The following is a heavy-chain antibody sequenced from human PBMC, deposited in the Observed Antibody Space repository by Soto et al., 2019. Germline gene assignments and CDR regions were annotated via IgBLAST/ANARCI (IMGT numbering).Heavy chain of an antibody. Sequence: ASVKVSCTASGYTFTTYYMHWVRLAPGQGLEWLGIINPNGGSTTYAQKFQGRVTMTRDTSTSTVYLELSSLRSEDTAVYYCARAGYCSGGTCFHGNCDYWGQGTLVTVSS. D-gene: IGHD2-15*01. CDR3: ARAGYCSGGTCFHGNCDY. V-gene: IGHV1-46*01. CDR1: GYTFTTYY. J-gene: IGHJ4*02. CDR2: INPNGGST.